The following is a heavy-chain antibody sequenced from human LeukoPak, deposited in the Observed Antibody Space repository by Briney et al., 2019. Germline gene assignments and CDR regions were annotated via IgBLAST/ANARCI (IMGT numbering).Heavy chain of an antibody. V-gene: IGHV4-30-4*01. Sequence: PSETLSLTCTVSGGSISSGDYYWSWIRQPPGKGLEWIGYIYYSGSTYYNPSLKSRVTISVDTSKNQFSLKLSSVTAADTAVYYCARKSIVRAYDVFDIWGQGTMVTVSS. CDR1: GGSISSGDYY. J-gene: IGHJ3*02. CDR3: ARKSIVRAYDVFDI. D-gene: IGHD3-3*02. CDR2: IYYSGST.